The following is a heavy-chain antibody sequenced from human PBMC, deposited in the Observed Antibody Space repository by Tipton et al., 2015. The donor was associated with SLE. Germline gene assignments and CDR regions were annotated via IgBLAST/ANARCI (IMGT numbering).Heavy chain of an antibody. CDR2: ISYGGST. D-gene: IGHD6-19*01. J-gene: IGHJ4*02. V-gene: IGHV4-30-4*01. CDR3: ASCAYGSGWSFYFDY. Sequence: TLYLTCTISGVSIHSDDHYWTWIRQHPGKGLEWLGHISYGGSTNYNPSLQGRVTISVDRSKNQFSLRLSSVTAADTAVYYCASCAYGSGWSFYFDYWGPGTLLTVSS. CDR1: GVSIHSDDHY.